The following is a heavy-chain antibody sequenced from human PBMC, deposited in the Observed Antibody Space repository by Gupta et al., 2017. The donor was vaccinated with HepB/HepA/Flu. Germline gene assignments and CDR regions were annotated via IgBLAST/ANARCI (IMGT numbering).Heavy chain of an antibody. D-gene: IGHD1-14*01. CDR1: GFTFSSFA. V-gene: IGHV3-23*01. Sequence: EVQVLESGGGLVQRGGSLRLSCAASGFTFSSFAMNWVRQAPGKGLEWVSGISDSGGSTYYADSVKGRFTISRDNSKNTMYLQMNSLRAEDTAVYYCAKEKPRWAPEYWGQGTLVTVSS. CDR2: ISDSGGST. J-gene: IGHJ4*02. CDR3: AKEKPRWAPEY.